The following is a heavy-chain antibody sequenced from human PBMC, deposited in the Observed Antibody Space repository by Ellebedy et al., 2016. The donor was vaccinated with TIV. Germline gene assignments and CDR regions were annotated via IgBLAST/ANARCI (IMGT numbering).Heavy chain of an antibody. Sequence: GESLKISCAASGFTVSNNYISWVRQAPGKGLEWVSVIYSGGSTYYADSVKGRFTISRDNSKNTVYLQMNSLRAEDTAVYSCARGVISGYWGQGTLVTVSS. CDR1: GFTVSNNY. J-gene: IGHJ4*02. V-gene: IGHV3-53*01. CDR2: IYSGGST. D-gene: IGHD3-16*02. CDR3: ARGVISGY.